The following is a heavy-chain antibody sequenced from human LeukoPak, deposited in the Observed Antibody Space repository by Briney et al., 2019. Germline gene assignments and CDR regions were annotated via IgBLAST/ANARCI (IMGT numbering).Heavy chain of an antibody. CDR3: ARERGDYFDY. CDR1: GGSISSGVYY. D-gene: IGHD3-10*01. J-gene: IGHJ4*02. V-gene: IGHV4-31*03. CDR2: HYYSGST. Sequence: SETLSLTCTVSGGSISSGVYYWSWIPQHPGNGLEWIGYHYYSGSTYYSPSLKSRITISVDTSENQFSLKLSSVTAADTAVYYCARERGDYFDYWGQGTLVTVSS.